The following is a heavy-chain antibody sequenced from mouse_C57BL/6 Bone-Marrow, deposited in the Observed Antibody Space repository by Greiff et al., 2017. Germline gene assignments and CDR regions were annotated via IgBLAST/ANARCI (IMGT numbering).Heavy chain of an antibody. Sequence: EVQRVESGGGLVQPGESLKLSCESNEYEFPSHDMSWVRKTPEKRLELVAAINSDGGSPSYPDTMESRFIIYRDNTKKTLYLQMSSLRSEDTALYYCARGGVKDAMDYWGQGTSVTVSS. V-gene: IGHV5-2*01. J-gene: IGHJ4*01. CDR3: ARGGVKDAMDY. CDR2: INSDGGSP. D-gene: IGHD1-3*01. CDR1: EYEFPSHD.